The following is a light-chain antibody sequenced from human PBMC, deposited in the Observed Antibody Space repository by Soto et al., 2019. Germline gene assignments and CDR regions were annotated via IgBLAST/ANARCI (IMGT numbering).Light chain of an antibody. CDR3: SSYAGSNNYV. J-gene: IGLJ1*01. V-gene: IGLV2-8*01. Sequence: QSVLTQPPSASGSPGQSVTISCTGTSSDVGGYNYVSWYQQHPGKAPKLMISEVTKRPSGVPDRFSGSKSGNTASLTVSGLRDEDEADYYCSSYAGSNNYVFGSGTKVTVL. CDR2: EVT. CDR1: SSDVGGYNY.